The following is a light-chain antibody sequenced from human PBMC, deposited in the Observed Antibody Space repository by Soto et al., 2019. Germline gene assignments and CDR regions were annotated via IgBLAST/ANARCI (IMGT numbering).Light chain of an antibody. J-gene: IGLJ1*01. CDR2: DGS. CDR3: SSSTTTGTLYV. CDR1: SSDIGSFSY. V-gene: IGLV2-14*03. Sequence: QSALTQPASVSGSPGQSITMTCTGTSSDIGSFSYVSWYQQHPGRAPKLMIYDGSKRPSGDSDRFSGSKSGNTASLTISGLQAEDEADYYCSSSTTTGTLYVFGSGTKLTVL.